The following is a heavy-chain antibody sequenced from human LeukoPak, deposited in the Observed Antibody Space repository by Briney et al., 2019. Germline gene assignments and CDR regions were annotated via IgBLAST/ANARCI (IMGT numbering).Heavy chain of an antibody. D-gene: IGHD4-17*01. V-gene: IGHV1-18*01. Sequence: ASVKVSCKASGYTFTSYGISWVRQAPGQGLEWMGWISAYNGNTNYAQKFQGRVTMTRDTSISTAYMELSRLRSDDTAVYYCARDYGDYAGYWGQGTLVTVSS. CDR1: GYTFTSYG. CDR3: ARDYGDYAGY. J-gene: IGHJ4*02. CDR2: ISAYNGNT.